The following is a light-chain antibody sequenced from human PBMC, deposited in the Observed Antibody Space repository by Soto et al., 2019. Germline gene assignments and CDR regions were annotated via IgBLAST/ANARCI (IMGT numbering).Light chain of an antibody. CDR1: QSVSSY. J-gene: IGKJ2*01. CDR3: QQRSNWRPVYT. Sequence: EIVLTQSPATLSLSPGERATLSCRASQSVSSYLAWYQQQPGQAPSLLIYEASNSATGIPARFSVSGSGTDFTLTIISLEREDFAVYYCQQRSNWRPVYTFGQGTKLEIK. V-gene: IGKV3-11*01. CDR2: EAS.